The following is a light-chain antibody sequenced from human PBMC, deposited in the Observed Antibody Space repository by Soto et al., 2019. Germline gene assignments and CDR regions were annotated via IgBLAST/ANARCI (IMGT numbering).Light chain of an antibody. Sequence: QSVLAQPASVSGSPGQSITISCTGTGSDIGYFNYVSWYQQQPGKAPKLMIYEVDNRPSGVSIRFSGSKSGSTASLTISGPQAEDEADYYCKSYAVGSTYVFGTGTKVTVL. J-gene: IGLJ1*01. CDR3: KSYAVGSTYV. CDR1: GSDIGYFNY. CDR2: EVD. V-gene: IGLV2-14*01.